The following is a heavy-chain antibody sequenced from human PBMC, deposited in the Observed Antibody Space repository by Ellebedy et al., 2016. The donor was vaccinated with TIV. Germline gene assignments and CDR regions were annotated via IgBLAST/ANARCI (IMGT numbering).Heavy chain of an antibody. CDR2: IYYSGST. J-gene: IGHJ6*03. Sequence: SETLSLTXTVSGGSISSGDYYWSWIRQPPGKGLEWIGYIYYSGSTYYNPSLKSRVTISVDTSKNQFSLKLSSVTAADTAVYYCARQGGYCSSTSWLGQGYDFWSGYCLSDYYYMDVWGKGTTVTVSS. V-gene: IGHV4-30-4*01. CDR1: GGSISSGDYY. D-gene: IGHD2-2*03. CDR3: ARQGGYCSSTSWLGQGYDFWSGYCLSDYYYMDV.